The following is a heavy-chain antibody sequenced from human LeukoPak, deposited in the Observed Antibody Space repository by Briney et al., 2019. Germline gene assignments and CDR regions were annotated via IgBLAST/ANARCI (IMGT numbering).Heavy chain of an antibody. J-gene: IGHJ3*02. CDR2: ISAYNGNT. V-gene: IGHV1-18*01. Sequence: ALVKVSCKASGYTFTNYGIKWVRQAPGQGLEWMGWISAYNGNTNYAQKVQGRVTMTTDTSTSTAYMGLRSLRSDDTAMYYCARESYVYSRSPDDAFDIWGRGTLVTVSS. CDR1: GYTFTNYG. CDR3: ARESYVYSRSPDDAFDI. D-gene: IGHD6-6*01.